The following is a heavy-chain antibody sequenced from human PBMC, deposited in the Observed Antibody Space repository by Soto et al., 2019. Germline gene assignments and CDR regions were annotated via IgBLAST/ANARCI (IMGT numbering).Heavy chain of an antibody. Sequence: QPGGSLRLSCAASGFTFNNFVMSWVRHIPGKGLDWVSGITGSGGRAYYADSVKGRFTISRDNSRNTVYLQMSRLGAADTAMYHCAVHLGQNYYTMDVWGQGTTVTVSS. CDR2: ITGSGGRA. V-gene: IGHV3-23*01. J-gene: IGHJ6*02. CDR3: AVHLGQNYYTMDV. CDR1: GFTFNNFV.